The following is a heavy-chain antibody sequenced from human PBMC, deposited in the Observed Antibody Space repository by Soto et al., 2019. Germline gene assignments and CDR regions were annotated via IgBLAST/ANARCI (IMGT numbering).Heavy chain of an antibody. D-gene: IGHD3-22*01. CDR3: ARDPHFYDSSGYYDY. V-gene: IGHV4-30-4*01. Sequence: SLTIPFTCFLSGGCRSTGDSHWIYLRQHPGTGLGWIGYIYYSASTYYTPSVKSRVTRSVDTSKSQFSLKLSSVTAADTAVHYCARDPHFYDSSGYYDYWGKGTLVTVSS. CDR1: GGCRSTGDSH. CDR2: IYYSAST. J-gene: IGHJ4*02.